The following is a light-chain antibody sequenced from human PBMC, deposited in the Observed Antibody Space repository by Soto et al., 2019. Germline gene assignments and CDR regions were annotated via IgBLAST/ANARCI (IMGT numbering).Light chain of an antibody. J-gene: IGLJ3*02. Sequence: QSVLTQPASVSGSPGQSITISCTGGSGDVGSHNLVSWYQQYLGKAPKVIIYATTKRPSGVADRFSGSKSGSVASLTISGLQADDEANYYCCSHVNDFTHWIFGGGTK. CDR3: CSHVNDFTHWI. V-gene: IGLV2-23*01. CDR2: ATT. CDR1: SGDVGSHNL.